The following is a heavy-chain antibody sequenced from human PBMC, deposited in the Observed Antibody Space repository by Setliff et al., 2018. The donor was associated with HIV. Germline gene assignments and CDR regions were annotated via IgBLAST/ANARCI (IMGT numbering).Heavy chain of an antibody. D-gene: IGHD3-3*01. J-gene: IGHJ4*02. Sequence: ETLSLTCTVSGASISTHDWAWIRQSPGKGLEWVGNFFQSCNTNYNPSLKSRVTISVDTSNHQFSLRLTSVTPADTAVYYCARGGQIKTSHLDFWSGYPITYFDYWGQGTLVTVSS. CDR1: GASISTHD. CDR2: FFQSCNT. V-gene: IGHV4-59*11. CDR3: ARGGQIKTSHLDFWSGYPITYFDY.